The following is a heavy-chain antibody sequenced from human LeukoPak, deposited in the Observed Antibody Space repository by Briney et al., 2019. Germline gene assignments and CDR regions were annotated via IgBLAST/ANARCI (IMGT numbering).Heavy chain of an antibody. D-gene: IGHD5-18*01. V-gene: IGHV1-69*05. CDR1: GGTFSSYA. J-gene: IGHJ1*01. CDR3: AKITAMAAAEYFQH. CDR2: IIAIFGKA. Sequence: GSSETVSCKASGGTFSSYAISWVRQAPGQAPEWVGGIIAIFGKANYAQKFPGRDTITTVESNTTAYMVLRSLSSEDTAVYYGAKITAMAAAEYFQHWGQGTMVTVSS.